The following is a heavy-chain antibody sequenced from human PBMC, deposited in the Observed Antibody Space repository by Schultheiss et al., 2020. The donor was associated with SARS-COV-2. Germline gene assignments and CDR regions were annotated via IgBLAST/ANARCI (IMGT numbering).Heavy chain of an antibody. D-gene: IGHD2-2*01. J-gene: IGHJ6*03. CDR1: GYTFSNAW. Sequence: GGSLRLSCAASGYTFSNAWMSWVRQAPGKGLEWVSAISGSGGSTYYADSVKGRFTISRDNSKNTLYLQMNSLRAEDTAVYYCASYCSSTSLLCRYYYYMDVWGKGTTVTVSS. V-gene: IGHV3-23*01. CDR3: ASYCSSTSLLCRYYYYMDV. CDR2: ISGSGGST.